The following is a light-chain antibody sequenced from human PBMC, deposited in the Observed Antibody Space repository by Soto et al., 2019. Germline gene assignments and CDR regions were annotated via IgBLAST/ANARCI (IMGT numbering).Light chain of an antibody. CDR1: QSVGSN. J-gene: IGKJ1*01. Sequence: EIVMTQSPATLSLSPGERATLSCRASQSVGSNLAWYQQKPGRAPRLLIYGASTRATGITARFSGSGSGTEFTLTISSLQSEDFAIDLCQQYNYWTPNRTFGQGTKVDIK. V-gene: IGKV3-15*01. CDR3: QQYNYWTPNRT. CDR2: GAS.